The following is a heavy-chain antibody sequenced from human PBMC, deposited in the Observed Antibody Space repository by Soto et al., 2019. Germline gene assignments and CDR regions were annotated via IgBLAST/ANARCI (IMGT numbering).Heavy chain of an antibody. CDR3: ASGCSGGSCAPDYYYYYGMDV. CDR2: TNAGNGNT. D-gene: IGHD2-15*01. J-gene: IGHJ6*02. Sequence: ASVKVSCKASGYTFTSYAMHWVRQAPGQRLEWMGWTNAGNGNTKYSQKFQGRVTITGDTSASTAYMELSSLRSEDTAVYYCASGCSGGSCAPDYYYYYGMDVWGQGTTVTVSS. V-gene: IGHV1-3*01. CDR1: GYTFTSYA.